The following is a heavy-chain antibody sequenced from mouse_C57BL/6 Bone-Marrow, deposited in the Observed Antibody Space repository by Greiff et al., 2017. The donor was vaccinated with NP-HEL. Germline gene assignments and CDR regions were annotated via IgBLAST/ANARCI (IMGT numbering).Heavy chain of an antibody. CDR3: ARRGGLRRRYAMDY. J-gene: IGHJ4*01. CDR1: GFTFSSYG. Sequence: EVQRVESGGDLVKPGGSLKLSCAASGFTFSSYGMSWVRQTPDQRLEWVATISSGGSYTYYPDSVKGRYTISRDNAKNTLYLQMSRLKSEDTAMYYCARRGGLRRRYAMDYWGQGTSVTVSS. V-gene: IGHV5-6*01. CDR2: ISSGGSYT. D-gene: IGHD2-4*01.